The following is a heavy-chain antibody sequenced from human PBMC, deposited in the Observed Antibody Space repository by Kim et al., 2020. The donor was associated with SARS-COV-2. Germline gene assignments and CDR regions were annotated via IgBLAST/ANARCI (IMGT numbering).Heavy chain of an antibody. V-gene: IGHV3-48*01. CDR3: ARSSGIDF. D-gene: IGHD1-26*01. Sequence: SGNTIRYAESGKGRFTISRDNGKNSLFLQMNSLRAEDTALYYCARSSGIDFWGQGTLVTVSS. CDR2: SGNTI. J-gene: IGHJ4*02.